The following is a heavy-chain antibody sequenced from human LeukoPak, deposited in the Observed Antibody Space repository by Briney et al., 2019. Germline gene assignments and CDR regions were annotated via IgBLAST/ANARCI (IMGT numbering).Heavy chain of an antibody. D-gene: IGHD1-26*01. CDR2: MNSDGSTT. CDR1: GFTFSTYW. CDR3: ARDRGGGATRLDS. V-gene: IGHV3-74*01. Sequence: QPGGSLRLSCAASGFTFSTYWMHWVRQAPGKGLVWVSRMNSDGSTTNYADSVKGRFTISRDNAKNTLYLQMNGLRAEDSAVYYCARDRGGGATRLDSWGQGTLVTVSS. J-gene: IGHJ4*02.